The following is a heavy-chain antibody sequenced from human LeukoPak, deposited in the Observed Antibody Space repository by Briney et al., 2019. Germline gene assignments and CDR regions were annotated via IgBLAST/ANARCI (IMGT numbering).Heavy chain of an antibody. CDR2: IYKSGST. CDR1: GGSISSYY. D-gene: IGHD2-15*01. J-gene: IGHJ6*02. Sequence: PSETLSLTCTVSGGSISSYYWSWIRQPPGKGLEWIGYIYKSGSTNYNPSLKSRVTISVDTSKNQFSLKLSSVTAADTAVYYCAVVTNYYYYYGMDVWGQGTTVTVSS. CDR3: AVVTNYYYYYGMDV. V-gene: IGHV4-59*12.